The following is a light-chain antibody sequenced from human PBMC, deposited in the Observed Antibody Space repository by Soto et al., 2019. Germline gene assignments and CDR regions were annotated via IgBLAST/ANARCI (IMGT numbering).Light chain of an antibody. CDR2: LAS. V-gene: IGKV2-28*01. J-gene: IGKJ2*01. CDR3: MQGRQTPYT. Sequence: DIVVTQSPLSLSVTPGESASISCKSSQSLLQIHGYDYLDWYLQKPGQSPQVLIYLASNRASGVPDRVSGSGSGTDFTLKISRVEAEDVGVYYCMQGRQTPYTFGQGTQLEIK. CDR1: QSLLQIHGYDY.